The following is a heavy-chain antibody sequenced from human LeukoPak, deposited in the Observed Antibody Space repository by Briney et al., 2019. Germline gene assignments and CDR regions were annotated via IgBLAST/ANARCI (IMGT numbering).Heavy chain of an antibody. V-gene: IGHV4-31*03. CDR3: ARQYGGLGYFDY. D-gene: IGHD3-16*01. Sequence: SETLSLTCTVSGGSISSGGYYWSWIRQHPGKGLEWIGYIYYSGSTYYNPSLKSRVTISVGTSKNQFSLKLSSVTAADTAVYYCARQYGGLGYFDYWGQGTLVTVSS. J-gene: IGHJ4*02. CDR2: IYYSGST. CDR1: GGSISSGGYY.